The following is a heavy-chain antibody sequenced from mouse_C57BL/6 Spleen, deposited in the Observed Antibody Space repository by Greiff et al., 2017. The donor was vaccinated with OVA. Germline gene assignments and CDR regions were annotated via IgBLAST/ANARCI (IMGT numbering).Heavy chain of an antibody. V-gene: IGHV1-22*01. J-gene: IGHJ3*01. CDR2: INPNNGGT. Sequence: EVQLQQSGPELVKPGASVKMSCKASGYTFTDYNMHWVKQSHGKSLEWIGYINPNNGGTSYNQKSKGKATLTVNKSSSTAYMELHSLASEDSAVDNCARERDYDYGGPAWFAYWGQGTLVTVSA. D-gene: IGHD2-4*01. CDR1: GYTFTDYN. CDR3: ARERDYDYGGPAWFAY.